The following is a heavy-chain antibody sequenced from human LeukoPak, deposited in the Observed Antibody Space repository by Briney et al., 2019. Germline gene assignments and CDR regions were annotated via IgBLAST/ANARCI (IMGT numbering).Heavy chain of an antibody. Sequence: GGSLGLSCAASGFTFSNFAMSWVRQAPGKGLEWVSSISGSGISTYYADSLKGRFTISRDNFKNTLFLQLNSLRAEDTAVYYCAKDLRGYDMDFDYWGQGTLVTVSS. CDR1: GFTFSNFA. CDR2: ISGSGIST. V-gene: IGHV3-23*01. CDR3: AKDLRGYDMDFDY. D-gene: IGHD5-12*01. J-gene: IGHJ4*02.